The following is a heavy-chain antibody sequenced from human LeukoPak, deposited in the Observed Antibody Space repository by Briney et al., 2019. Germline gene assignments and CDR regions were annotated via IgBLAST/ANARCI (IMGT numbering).Heavy chain of an antibody. CDR3: ARLHYGGNYGYYYYYMDV. J-gene: IGHJ6*03. CDR2: IYYTGST. V-gene: IGHV4-39*01. CDR1: GFTFRSYA. D-gene: IGHD4-23*01. Sequence: GSLRLSCAVSGFTFRSYAMNWVRQPPGKGLEWIGSIYYTGSTYYNPSLKSRVTISVDTSKNQFSLKLSSVTAADTAVYYCARLHYGGNYGYYYYYMDVWGKGTTVTISS.